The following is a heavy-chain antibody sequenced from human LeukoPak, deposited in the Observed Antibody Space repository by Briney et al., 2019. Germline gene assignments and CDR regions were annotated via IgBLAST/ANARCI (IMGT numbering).Heavy chain of an antibody. CDR1: GFTFDDYA. CDR2: ISWNSGSI. CDR3: AKDINSDIAVVTAIPSLGYYGMDV. Sequence: PGGSLRLSCAASGFTFDDYAMHWVRQAPGKGLEWVSGISWNSGSIGYADSVKGRFTISRDNAKNSLYLQMNSLRAEDTALYYCAKDINSDIAVVTAIPSLGYYGMDVWGQGTTVTVSS. D-gene: IGHD2-21*02. J-gene: IGHJ6*02. V-gene: IGHV3-9*01.